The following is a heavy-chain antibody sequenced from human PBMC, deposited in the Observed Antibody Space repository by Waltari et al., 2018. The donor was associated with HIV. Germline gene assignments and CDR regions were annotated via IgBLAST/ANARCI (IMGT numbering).Heavy chain of an antibody. V-gene: IGHV3-7*01. J-gene: IGHJ5*02. CDR2: IKQDGSEK. Sequence: EVQLVESGGGLVQPGGSLRLSCADSGFTFSSYWMSWVRQAPGKGLEWVANIKQDGSEKYYVDSMKGRFTISRDNAKNSLYLQINSLRAEDTAVYYCAGRSPARRLNWFDPWGQGTLVIVSS. D-gene: IGHD2-8*01. CDR1: GFTFSSYW. CDR3: AGRSPARRLNWFDP.